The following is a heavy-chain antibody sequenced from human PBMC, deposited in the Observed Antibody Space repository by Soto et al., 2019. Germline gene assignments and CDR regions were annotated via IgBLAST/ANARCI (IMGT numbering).Heavy chain of an antibody. D-gene: IGHD2-15*01. CDR3: ARGYCSGGKCYSGMDV. CDR1: GGTFSTHA. Sequence: GASVKVSCKASGGTFSTHAIIWVRQAPGHGLEWMGGTIPISGTTYYTQKFQGRVTITADEPTSTAFMELSSLKSDDTAVFYCARGYCSGGKCYSGMDVWGQGTMVTVSS. J-gene: IGHJ6*02. V-gene: IGHV1-69*13. CDR2: TIPISGTT.